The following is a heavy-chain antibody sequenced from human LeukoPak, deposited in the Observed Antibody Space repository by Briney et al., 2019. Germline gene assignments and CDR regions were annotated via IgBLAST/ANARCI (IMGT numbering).Heavy chain of an antibody. CDR2: IYYSGST. D-gene: IGHD3-3*01. Sequence: SETLSLTCTVSGGSISSYYWSWIRQPPGKGLEWIGYIYYSGSTNYDPSLKSRVTISVDTSKNQFSLKLSSVTAADTAVYFCAALTRESAPRGNFWSGYSDYWGQGMLVTVSS. CDR3: AALTRESAPRGNFWSGYSDY. J-gene: IGHJ4*02. V-gene: IGHV4-59*01. CDR1: GGSISSYY.